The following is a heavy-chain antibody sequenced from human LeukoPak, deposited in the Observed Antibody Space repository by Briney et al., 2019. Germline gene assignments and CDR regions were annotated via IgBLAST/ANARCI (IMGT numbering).Heavy chain of an antibody. V-gene: IGHV3-48*02. CDR3: ARGGGRCSGGSCYSS. J-gene: IGHJ4*02. Sequence: GGPLRLSCAASGFTFSSYSMNWVRQAPGKGLEWVSYISSSSSTIYYADSVKGRFTISRDNAKNSLYLQMNSLRDEDTAVYYCARGGGRCSGGSCYSSWGQGTLVTVSS. D-gene: IGHD2-15*01. CDR1: GFTFSSYS. CDR2: ISSSSSTI.